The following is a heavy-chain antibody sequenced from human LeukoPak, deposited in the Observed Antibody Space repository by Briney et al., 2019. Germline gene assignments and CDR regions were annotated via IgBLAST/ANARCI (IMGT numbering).Heavy chain of an antibody. Sequence: SETLSLTCTVSGGSISSYYWSWIWQHAGKGLEWIGRIYSSGSTNYNPSLKSRVTISVDKSKNQFSLKLSSVAAADTAVYYCARVGYYYYYMDVWGKGTTVTVSS. CDR2: IYSSGST. CDR1: GGSISSYY. CDR3: ARVGYYYYYMDV. V-gene: IGHV4-4*07. J-gene: IGHJ6*03.